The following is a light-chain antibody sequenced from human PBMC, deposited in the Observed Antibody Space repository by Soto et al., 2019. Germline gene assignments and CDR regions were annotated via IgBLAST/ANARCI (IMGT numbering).Light chain of an antibody. CDR3: QQYEAYPLT. CDR1: ESISSW. Sequence: DIQMTQSPSTLSASVGDRVTITCRASESISSWLAWYQQKPGKAPKLLIYEASSLESGVPSQFSGSGSGTEFTLTISSLQPDDFATYSCQQYEAYPLTFGGGTKVEIK. CDR2: EAS. V-gene: IGKV1-5*03. J-gene: IGKJ4*01.